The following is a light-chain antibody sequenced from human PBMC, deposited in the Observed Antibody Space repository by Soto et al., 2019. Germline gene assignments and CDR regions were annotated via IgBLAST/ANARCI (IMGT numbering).Light chain of an antibody. CDR3: QSYDSSLSGLDVV. Sequence: QSVLTQPPSVSGAPGQRVTISCTGSSSNIGAGYDVHWYQQLPGTAPKLLSYRNSNRPSGIPDRFSGSKSGTSASLAITGLQAEDEADYYCQSYDSSLSGLDVVFGGGTKLTVL. CDR2: RNS. V-gene: IGLV1-40*01. J-gene: IGLJ2*01. CDR1: SSNIGAGYD.